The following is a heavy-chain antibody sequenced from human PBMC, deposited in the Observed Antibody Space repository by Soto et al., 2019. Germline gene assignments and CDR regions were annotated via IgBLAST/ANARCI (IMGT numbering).Heavy chain of an antibody. Sequence: GGSLRLSCTASGFTFGDYAMSWFRQAPGKGLEWVGFIRSKAYGGTTEYAASVKGRFTISRDDSKSIAYLQMNSLKTEDTAVYYCTREGPLGVRSGYERYYYYGMDVWGQGTTVTVSS. V-gene: IGHV3-49*03. CDR3: TREGPLGVRSGYERYYYYGMDV. J-gene: IGHJ6*02. CDR2: IRSKAYGGTT. CDR1: GFTFGDYA. D-gene: IGHD5-12*01.